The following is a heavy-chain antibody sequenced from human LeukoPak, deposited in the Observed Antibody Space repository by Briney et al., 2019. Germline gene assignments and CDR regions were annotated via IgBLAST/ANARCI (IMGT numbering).Heavy chain of an antibody. Sequence: SVKVSCKASGYTFTSYGISWVRQAPGQGLEWMGWISAYNGNTNYAQKFQGWVTMTRDTSISTAYMELSRLRSDDTAVYYCARGASGCSGGSCYLHYYGMDVWGQGTTVTVSS. CDR3: ARGASGCSGGSCYLHYYGMDV. D-gene: IGHD2-15*01. V-gene: IGHV1-18*01. CDR1: GYTFTSYG. CDR2: ISAYNGNT. J-gene: IGHJ6*02.